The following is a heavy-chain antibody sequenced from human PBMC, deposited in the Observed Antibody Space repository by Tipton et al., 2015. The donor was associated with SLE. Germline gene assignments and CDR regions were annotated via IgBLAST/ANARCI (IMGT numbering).Heavy chain of an antibody. V-gene: IGHV4-34*01. CDR3: ARHVDGWGAFDI. CDR2: INHSGST. D-gene: IGHD3-10*01. Sequence: AGLVKPSETLSLTCAVYGGSFSGYYWSWIRQPPGKGLEWIGEINHSGSTNYNPSLKSRVTISVDTSKNQFSLKLSSVTAADTAVYYCARHVDGWGAFDIWGQGTMVTVSS. J-gene: IGHJ3*02. CDR1: GGSFSGYY.